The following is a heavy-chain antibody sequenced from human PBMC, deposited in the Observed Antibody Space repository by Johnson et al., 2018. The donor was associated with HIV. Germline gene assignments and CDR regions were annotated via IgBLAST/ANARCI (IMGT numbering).Heavy chain of an antibody. J-gene: IGHJ3*02. CDR3: AREESSSSRDGFDI. Sequence: VQLVESGGGLVQPGGSLRLSCEASGFTVSNNYMSWVRQAPGKGLEWVSVIYSGGYTYSAASVNGRFTIPRDNSKNTLYLQMNSLRVEDTAVYYCAREESSSSRDGFDIWGQGTMVTVSS. D-gene: IGHD6-6*01. CDR1: GFTVSNNY. V-gene: IGHV3-66*02. CDR2: IYSGGYT.